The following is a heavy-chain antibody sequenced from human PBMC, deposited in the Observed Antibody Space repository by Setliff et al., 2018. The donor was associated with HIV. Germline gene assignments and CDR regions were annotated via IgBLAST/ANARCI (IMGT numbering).Heavy chain of an antibody. CDR1: GFSLDDYA. CDR3: AKGSHPDYDSSVYDS. D-gene: IGHD3-22*01. V-gene: IGHV3-9*01. J-gene: IGHJ5*01. CDR2: ISWNSGSI. Sequence: GGSLRLSCAASGFSLDDYAMHWVRQAPGKGLEWASGISWNSGSIGYADSVKGRFTISRDNAKSSLYLQMNSLRAEDTAFYYCAKGSHPDYDSSVYDSWGQGTLVTVS.